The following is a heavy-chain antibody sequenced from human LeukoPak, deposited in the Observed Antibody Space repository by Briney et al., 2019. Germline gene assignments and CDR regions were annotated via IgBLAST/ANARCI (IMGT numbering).Heavy chain of an antibody. CDR2: IYYSGST. D-gene: IGHD1-14*01. CDR1: GASITTYS. J-gene: IGHJ4*02. V-gene: IGHV4-59*01. CDR3: ARETINAVDY. Sequence: SETLSLTCIVSGASITTYSWSWIRQPPGKGLEWIGYIYYSGSTNYNPSLKSRVTISVDTSKNQFSLKLSSVTAADTAVYYCARETINAVDYWGQGTLVTVSS.